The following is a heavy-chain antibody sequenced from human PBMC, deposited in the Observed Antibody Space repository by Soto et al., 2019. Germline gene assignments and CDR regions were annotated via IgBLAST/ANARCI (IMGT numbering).Heavy chain of an antibody. CDR2: IYYSGST. Sequence: SETLSLTCTVSGGSISSSSYYWGWIRQPPGKGLEWIGSIYYSGSTYYNPSLKSRVTISVDTSKNQFSLKLSSVTAADTAVYYCARLPYYDFWSGAGFDYWGQGTLVTVSS. D-gene: IGHD3-3*01. J-gene: IGHJ4*02. CDR1: GGSISSSSYY. V-gene: IGHV4-39*01. CDR3: ARLPYYDFWSGAGFDY.